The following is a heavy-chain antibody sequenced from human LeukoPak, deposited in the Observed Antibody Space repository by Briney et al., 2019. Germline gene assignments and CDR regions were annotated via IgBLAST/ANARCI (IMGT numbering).Heavy chain of an antibody. CDR2: INPNSGGT. V-gene: IGHV1-2*02. CDR1: GYTFTGYY. J-gene: IGHJ4*02. CDR3: ARNEYSTSWLDY. D-gene: IGHD6-13*01. Sequence: ASVKVSCKASGYTFTGYYMHWVRQAPGQGLEWMGWINPNSGGTNYAQKFQGRVTMTRDTSISTAYMELRSLRSDDTAVYYCARNEYSTSWLDYWGQGTLVTVSS.